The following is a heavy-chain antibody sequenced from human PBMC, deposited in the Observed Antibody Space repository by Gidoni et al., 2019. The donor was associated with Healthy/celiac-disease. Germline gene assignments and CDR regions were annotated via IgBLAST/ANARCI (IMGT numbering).Heavy chain of an antibody. CDR3: ARGDYGSGPYYYGMDV. D-gene: IGHD3-10*01. V-gene: IGHV3-33*01. CDR1: GFTFSTYG. Sequence: QVQLVESGGGVVQPGRSLRLSCAASGFTFSTYGMHWVRQAPGKGLEWVAVIWYYGSNKYYADSVKGRFTISRDNSKNTLYLQMNSLRAEDTAVYYCARGDYGSGPYYYGMDVWGQGTTVTVSS. J-gene: IGHJ6*02. CDR2: IWYYGSNK.